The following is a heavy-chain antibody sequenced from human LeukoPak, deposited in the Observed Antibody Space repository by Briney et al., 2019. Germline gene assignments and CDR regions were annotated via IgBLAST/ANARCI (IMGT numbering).Heavy chain of an antibody. CDR3: ARLYSRVGPFDY. CDR1: GFTFDDYA. V-gene: IGHV3-9*01. CDR2: ISWNSGSI. J-gene: IGHJ4*02. D-gene: IGHD5-18*01. Sequence: GGSLRLSCAASGFTFDDYAMHWVRQAPGKGLEWVSGISWNSGSIDYADSVKGRFTISRDNAKNSLNLQMNSLRAEDTAVYYCARLYSRVGPFDYWGQGTLVTVSS.